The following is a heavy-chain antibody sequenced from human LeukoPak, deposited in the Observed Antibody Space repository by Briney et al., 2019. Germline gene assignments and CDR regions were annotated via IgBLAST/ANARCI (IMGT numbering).Heavy chain of an antibody. CDR2: IYTSGST. CDR3: ARDLVTVTKGFDI. Sequence: SETLSLTCTVSGGSISGSSLSWIRQPAGKGLEWFGRIYTSGSTNYNPSLKSRVTMSVDTSKNQFSLKLSSVTAADTAVYYCARDLVTVTKGFDIWGQGTMVSVSS. D-gene: IGHD4-17*01. CDR1: GGSISGSS. V-gene: IGHV4-4*07. J-gene: IGHJ3*02.